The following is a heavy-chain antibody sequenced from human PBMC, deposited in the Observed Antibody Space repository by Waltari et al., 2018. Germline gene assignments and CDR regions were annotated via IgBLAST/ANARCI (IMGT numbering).Heavy chain of an antibody. V-gene: IGHV1-69-2*01. CDR3: ATVRWNYGGYYYYYMDV. J-gene: IGHJ6*03. CDR1: GYTFTDYY. Sequence: EVQLVQSGAEVKKPGATVKISCKASGYTFTDYYMPWVRQAPGKGLEWMGRVDPEDGETIYAEKFQGRVTITADTSTDTAYMELSSLRSEDTAVYYCATVRWNYGGYYYYYMDVWGKGTTVTVSS. CDR2: VDPEDGET. D-gene: IGHD1-7*01.